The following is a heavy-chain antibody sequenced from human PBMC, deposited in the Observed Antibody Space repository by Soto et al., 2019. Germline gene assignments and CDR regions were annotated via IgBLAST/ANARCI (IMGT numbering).Heavy chain of an antibody. CDR2: IHDSGTT. V-gene: IGHV4-59*01. D-gene: IGHD6-13*01. Sequence: SETLSLTCTVSGGSMRNYFWTWIRQPPGKGLEWIGYIHDSGTTSFFPSYNPSLRSRVTISEDTSKNQFSLKLLSVTTADTAVYFCAAGEASSRNLPPYYLDFWGQGTLVTVSS. CDR1: GGSMRNYF. CDR3: AAGEASSRNLPPYYLDF. J-gene: IGHJ4*02.